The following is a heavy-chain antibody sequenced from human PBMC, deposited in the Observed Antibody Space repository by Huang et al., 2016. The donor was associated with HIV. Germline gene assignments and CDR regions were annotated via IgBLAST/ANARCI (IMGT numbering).Heavy chain of an antibody. CDR1: GFTFREHA. CDR2: ISFDGRNK. V-gene: IGHV3-30*14. Sequence: QVQLVESGGGVVQPGRSLRLSCAVSGFTFREHAMHGVRQAPGKGWDWVAVISFDGRNKFYADFVRGRFTIARDNSKNILYLQLNSLTPADTSIYYCARDTTTVAGLDFWGQGALVTVSS. D-gene: IGHD6-19*01. J-gene: IGHJ4*02. CDR3: ARDTTTVAGLDF.